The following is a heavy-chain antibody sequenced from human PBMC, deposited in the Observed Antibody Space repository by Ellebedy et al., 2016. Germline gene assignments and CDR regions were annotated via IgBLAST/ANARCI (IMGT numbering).Heavy chain of an antibody. J-gene: IGHJ3*01. Sequence: ETLSLTCAASGFSFSSYGMHWVRQAPGKGLEYLSAITSNGRTTYYADSVEGRFTISRDDSKNTLFLQMSSLRTDDTAVYYCAKPMDYGDPRAFDVWGQGTMVTVSA. CDR3: AKPMDYGDPRAFDV. D-gene: IGHD4-17*01. CDR2: ITSNGRTT. CDR1: GFSFSSYG. V-gene: IGHV3-64D*06.